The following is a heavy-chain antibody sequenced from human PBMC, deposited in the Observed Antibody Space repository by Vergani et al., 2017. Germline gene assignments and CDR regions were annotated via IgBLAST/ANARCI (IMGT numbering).Heavy chain of an antibody. Sequence: QVQLVQSGAEVKKPGSSVKVSCKASGGTFSSYAISWVRQAPGQGLEWMGGIIPIFGTANYAQKFQSRVTITADESTSTAYMELSSLRSEDTAVYYCASRYCSSTSCYGYYYYYMDVWGKGTTVTVSS. CDR1: GGTFSSYA. CDR3: ASRYCSSTSCYGYYYYYMDV. D-gene: IGHD2-2*01. J-gene: IGHJ6*03. CDR2: IIPIFGTA. V-gene: IGHV1-69*01.